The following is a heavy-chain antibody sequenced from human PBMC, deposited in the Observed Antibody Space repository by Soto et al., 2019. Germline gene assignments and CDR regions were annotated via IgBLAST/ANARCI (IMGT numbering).Heavy chain of an antibody. V-gene: IGHV3-73*01. J-gene: IGHJ3*02. CDR2: IKDKGNNYAI. CDR3: TRHRIISAHHMTAAVSNDGFDI. D-gene: IGHD2-21*02. Sequence: EVQLVESGGGLVQPGGSLKLSCVASGFAFSDSAIHWVRQSSGKGLEWVGRIKDKGNNYAIAYAASVTGRFTVSRDDSNNTAYLQINSPKIEDTAIYFCTRHRIISAHHMTAAVSNDGFDIWGQGTMVTVSS. CDR1: GFAFSDSA.